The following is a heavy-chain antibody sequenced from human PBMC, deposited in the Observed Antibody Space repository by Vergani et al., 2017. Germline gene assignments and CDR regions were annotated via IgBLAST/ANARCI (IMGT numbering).Heavy chain of an antibody. V-gene: IGHV5-51*03. D-gene: IGHD3-3*01. CDR3: ATTHDFSSLYSSYNWFDP. CDR2: IYAGDSDV. J-gene: IGHJ5*02. Sequence: EVQLVQSGAEVKKPGESLKISCQRSGYSITNYWIAWVRQRLGKGLEWMGIIYAGDSDVRYSPSFQGQVTMSVDKSLSTAYLQWSSLKASDTATYYCATTHDFSSLYSSYNWFDPWGQGTLVTVSS. CDR1: GYSITNYW.